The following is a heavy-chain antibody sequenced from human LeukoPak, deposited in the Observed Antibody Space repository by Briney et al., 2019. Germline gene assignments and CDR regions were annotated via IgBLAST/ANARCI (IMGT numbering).Heavy chain of an antibody. D-gene: IGHD2-21*02. J-gene: IGHJ4*02. CDR2: IYHSGST. Sequence: PSQTLSLTCAVSGGSISSGGYSWSWIRQPPGKGLEWIVYIYHSGSTYYNPSLKSRVTISVDRSKNQFSLKLSSVTAADTAVYYCARTARIVVVTAIEYYFDYCGQGTLVTVSS. V-gene: IGHV4-30-2*01. CDR3: ARTARIVVVTAIEYYFDY. CDR1: GGSISSGGYS.